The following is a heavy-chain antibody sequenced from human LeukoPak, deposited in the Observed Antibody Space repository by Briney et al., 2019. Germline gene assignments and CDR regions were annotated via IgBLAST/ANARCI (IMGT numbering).Heavy chain of an antibody. CDR1: GYSFSDYA. J-gene: IGHJ4*02. CDR3: ARGRWTATETTYYLDY. D-gene: IGHD4-17*01. CDR2: INAGDGKT. Sequence: ASVKVSCKASGYSFSDYAIQWVRQAPGQRLEWMGWINAGDGKTKYSQNFQGRGTITRDRSASTAYMELSSLRSEDTSIYYCARGRWTATETTYYLDYWGQGTLVTVSS. V-gene: IGHV1-3*01.